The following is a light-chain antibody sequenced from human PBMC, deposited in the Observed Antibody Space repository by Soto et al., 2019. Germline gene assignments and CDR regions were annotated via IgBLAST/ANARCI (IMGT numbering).Light chain of an antibody. CDR1: QSVSSSH. Sequence: EIVLTQSPGTLSLSPGERATLSCRASQSVSSSHLAWYQQTPGQAPRLLIYDASNRATGIPARSSGSGSGTDFTLTISSLEPEDFAVYYCQQRSNWPRTFGQGTKVDIK. CDR2: DAS. CDR3: QQRSNWPRT. V-gene: IGKV3D-20*02. J-gene: IGKJ1*01.